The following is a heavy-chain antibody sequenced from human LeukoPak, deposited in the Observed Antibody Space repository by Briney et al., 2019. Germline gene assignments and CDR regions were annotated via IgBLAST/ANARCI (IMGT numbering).Heavy chain of an antibody. Sequence: PQTLSLTCTVSGGSLTSYYSGWIRHPPGKGLEWNGYIYYSGTTTYNPSLKSRVTISVDTSKNQFSLKLSSGTAADTAVYYCARHYPCGGDCYSGYYFDYWGQGTLVTVSS. V-gene: IGHV4-59*08. CDR2: IYYSGTT. D-gene: IGHD2-21*02. J-gene: IGHJ4*02. CDR1: GGSLTSYY. CDR3: ARHYPCGGDCYSGYYFDY.